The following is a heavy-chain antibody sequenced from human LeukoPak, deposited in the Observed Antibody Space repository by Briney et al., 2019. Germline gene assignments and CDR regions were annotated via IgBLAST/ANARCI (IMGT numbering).Heavy chain of an antibody. CDR2: IYYSGST. V-gene: IGHV4-59*01. CDR1: GGSISSYY. CDR3: ARDWGVSARPGYMDV. J-gene: IGHJ6*03. Sequence: SETLSLTCTVSGGSISSYYWSWIRQPPGKGLEWIGNIYYSGSTNYNPSLKSRATISVDTSKNQFSLKLGSVTAADTAVYYCARDWGVSARPGYMDVWGKGTTVTVSS. D-gene: IGHD6-6*01.